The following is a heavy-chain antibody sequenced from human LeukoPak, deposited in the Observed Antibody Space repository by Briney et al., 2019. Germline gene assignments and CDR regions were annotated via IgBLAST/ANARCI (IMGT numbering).Heavy chain of an antibody. CDR1: GGTFSSYA. J-gene: IGHJ4*02. V-gene: IGHV1-69*04. Sequence: SVKASCKASGGTFSSYAISWVRQAPGQGLEWMGRIIPILGIANYAQKFQGRVTITADKSTSTAYMELSSLRSEDTAVYYCARTATATPFDYWGQGTLVTVSS. CDR2: IIPILGIA. D-gene: IGHD2-15*01. CDR3: ARTATATPFDY.